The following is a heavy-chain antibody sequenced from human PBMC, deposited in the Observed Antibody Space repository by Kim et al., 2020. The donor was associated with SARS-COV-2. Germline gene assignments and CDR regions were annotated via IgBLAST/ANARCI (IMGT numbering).Heavy chain of an antibody. CDR2: IYHSGST. D-gene: IGHD2-2*01. CDR3: ARYCSSTSCYRPIGYGMDV. J-gene: IGHJ6*02. V-gene: IGHV4-4*02. Sequence: SETLSLTCAVSGGSISSSNWWSWVRQPPGKGLEWIGEIYHSGSTNYNPSLKSRVTISVDKSKNQFSLKLSSVTAADTAVYYCARYCSSTSCYRPIGYGMDVWGQGTTVTVSS. CDR1: GGSISSSNW.